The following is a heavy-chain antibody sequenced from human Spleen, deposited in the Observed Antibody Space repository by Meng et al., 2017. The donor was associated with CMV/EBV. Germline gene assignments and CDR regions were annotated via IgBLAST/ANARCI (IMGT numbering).Heavy chain of an antibody. CDR1: GFTVSDHG. V-gene: IGHV3-33*06. J-gene: IGHJ4*02. CDR2: IWFDGSHK. CDR3: AKDQGVSILGVTYNYLDS. Sequence: SLKISCAASGFTVSDHGMHWVRQAPGKGLEWVAIIWFDGSHKYYADSVKGRFAISRDNSRKTLHLQMHSLRVEDTAVYYCAKDQGVSILGVTYNYLDSWGQGTPVTVSS. D-gene: IGHD3-3*01.